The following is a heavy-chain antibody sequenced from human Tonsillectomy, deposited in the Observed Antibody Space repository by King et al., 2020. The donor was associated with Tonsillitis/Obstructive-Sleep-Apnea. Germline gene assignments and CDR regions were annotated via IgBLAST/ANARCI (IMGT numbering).Heavy chain of an antibody. D-gene: IGHD2-2*01. CDR3: ARDPRYCSSTSCFGGNY. J-gene: IGHJ4*02. CDR1: GGSISSSNW. Sequence: VQLQESGPGLVKPSGTLSLTCAVSGGSISSSNWWSWVRQPPGKGLEWIGEIYHSGSTNYNPSLKSRVTISVDKSKNQFSLKLGSVTAADTAVYYCARDPRYCSSTSCFGGNYWGQGTLVTVSS. V-gene: IGHV4-4*02. CDR2: IYHSGST.